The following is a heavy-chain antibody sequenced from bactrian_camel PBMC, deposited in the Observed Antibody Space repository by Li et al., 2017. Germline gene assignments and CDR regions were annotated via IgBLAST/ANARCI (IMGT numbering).Heavy chain of an antibody. CDR3: AASGGQLGRWCYEFPVNWVSWLYN. J-gene: IGHJ4*01. CDR1: GFIAGSSDFC. D-gene: IGHD3*01. V-gene: IGHV3S1*01. CDR2: LIENDDTT. Sequence: HVQLVESGGGSVQSGESRRLTCKVLGFIAGSSDFCMAWFRQAPGREREWIAALIENDDTTVADSVKGRFTISQDRHQNTLYLQMNTLEPEDTAKYHCAASGGQLGRWCYEFPVNWVSWLYNWGQGTQVTVS.